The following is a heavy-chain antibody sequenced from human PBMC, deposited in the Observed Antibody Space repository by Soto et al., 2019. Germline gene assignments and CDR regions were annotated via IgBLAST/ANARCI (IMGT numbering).Heavy chain of an antibody. Sequence: QVQLQQWGAGLLKPSETLSLTCAVYGGSFSGYYWSWIRQPPGKGLEWIGEINHSGSTNYNPSLKSRVTISVDTSKTQFSLKLSSVTAADTAVYYCARDIVVVTAIWNWFDPWGQGTLVTVSS. CDR3: ARDIVVVTAIWNWFDP. V-gene: IGHV4-34*01. CDR2: INHSGST. CDR1: GGSFSGYY. J-gene: IGHJ5*02. D-gene: IGHD2-21*02.